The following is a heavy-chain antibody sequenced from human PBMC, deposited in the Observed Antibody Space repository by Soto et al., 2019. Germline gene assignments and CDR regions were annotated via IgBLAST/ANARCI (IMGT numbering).Heavy chain of an antibody. CDR3: AREGVQHGSGPYYYYGMDV. D-gene: IGHD3-10*01. Sequence: GGSLRLSCVVSGFTFSSYSMNWVRQAPGKGLEWVSSISSSSSYIYYADSVKGRFTISRDNAKNSLYLQMNSLRAEDTAVYYCAREGVQHGSGPYYYYGMDVWGQGTTVTVSS. J-gene: IGHJ6*02. CDR1: GFTFSSYS. V-gene: IGHV3-21*01. CDR2: ISSSSSYI.